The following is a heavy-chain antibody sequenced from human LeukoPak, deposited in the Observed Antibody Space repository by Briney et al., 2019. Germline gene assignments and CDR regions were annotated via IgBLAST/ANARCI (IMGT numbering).Heavy chain of an antibody. CDR2: IYHSGST. V-gene: IGHV4-38-2*01. D-gene: IGHD6-13*01. CDR1: GYSISSGYY. CDR3: ARVIAAAGKGGYNWFDP. Sequence: SETLSLTCAVSGYSISSGYYWGWIRQPPGKGLEWIGSIYHSGSTYYSPSLKSRVTISVDTSKNQFSLKLSSVTAADTAVYYCARVIAAAGKGGYNWFDPWGQGTLVTVSS. J-gene: IGHJ5*02.